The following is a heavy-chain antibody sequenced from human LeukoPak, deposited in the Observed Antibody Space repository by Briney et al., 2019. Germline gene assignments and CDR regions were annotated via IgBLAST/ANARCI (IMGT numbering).Heavy chain of an antibody. CDR3: ARTALRWLQGVWAREYYFDY. Sequence: PSETLSLTCTVSGGSISSYYWSWIRQPPGKGLEWIGYIYYSGSTNYNPSLKSRVTISVDTSKNQFSLKLSSVTAADTAVYYCARTALRWLQGVWAREYYFDYWGQGTLVTVSS. J-gene: IGHJ4*02. D-gene: IGHD5-12*01. CDR1: GGSISSYY. V-gene: IGHV4-59*01. CDR2: IYYSGST.